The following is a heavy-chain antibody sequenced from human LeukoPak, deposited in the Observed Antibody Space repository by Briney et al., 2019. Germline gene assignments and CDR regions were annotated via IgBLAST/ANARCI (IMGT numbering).Heavy chain of an antibody. D-gene: IGHD3-9*01. V-gene: IGHV4-59*01. Sequence: SETLSLTCTVSGGSFSSYSWSWIRQPPGKGLEWIGYIYYSGSTNYNPSLKSRVTISVDTSKNQFSLKLSSVTAADTAVYYCARVSADYDILTGYYRGDWFDPWGQGTLVTVSS. CDR1: GGSFSSYS. CDR3: ARVSADYDILTGYYRGDWFDP. J-gene: IGHJ5*02. CDR2: IYYSGST.